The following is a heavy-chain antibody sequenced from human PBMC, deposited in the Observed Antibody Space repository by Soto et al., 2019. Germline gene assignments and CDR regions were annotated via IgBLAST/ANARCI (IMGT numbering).Heavy chain of an antibody. CDR3: AKDTALVLSFCFDY. CDR2: ISWNSGSI. Sequence: EVQLVESGGGLVQPGRSLRLSCAASGFTFDDYAMHWVRQAPGKGLEWVSGISWNSGSIGYADSVKGRFTISRDNAKNSLYLQMNSLRAEDTALYYCAKDTALVLSFCFDYWGQGTLVTVSS. D-gene: IGHD6-13*01. J-gene: IGHJ4*02. CDR1: GFTFDDYA. V-gene: IGHV3-9*01.